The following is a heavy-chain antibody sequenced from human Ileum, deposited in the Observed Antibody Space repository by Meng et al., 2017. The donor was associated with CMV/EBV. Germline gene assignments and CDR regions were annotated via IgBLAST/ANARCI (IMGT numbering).Heavy chain of an antibody. J-gene: IGHJ4*02. CDR2: INGGNGDT. V-gene: IGHV1-3*01. CDR3: ARSGDPGITVTGAFDI. CDR1: GYSFTSLG. D-gene: IGHD6-19*01. Sequence: QVQIVQSGAEVKKPGASVRVSCKASGYSFTSLGMHWVRQTPGQKLEWMGYINGGNGDTAFSPKAQGRVTITRDTSASTAYMELNNLRSEDTGIYYCARSGDPGITVTGAFDIWGQGTRVTVSS.